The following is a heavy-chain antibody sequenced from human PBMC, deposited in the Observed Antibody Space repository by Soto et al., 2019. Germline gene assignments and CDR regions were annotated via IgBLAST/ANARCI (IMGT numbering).Heavy chain of an antibody. CDR3: AKDSRVVVAATPRFDP. V-gene: IGHV3-23*01. CDR2: ISGSGGST. D-gene: IGHD2-15*01. J-gene: IGHJ5*02. Sequence: GGSLRLSCAASGFTFSSYAMSWVRQAPGKGLEWVSAISGSGGSTYYADSVKGRFTISRDNSKNTLYLQMNSLRAEDTAVYYCAKDSRVVVAATPRFDPWGRGTLVTVSS. CDR1: GFTFSSYA.